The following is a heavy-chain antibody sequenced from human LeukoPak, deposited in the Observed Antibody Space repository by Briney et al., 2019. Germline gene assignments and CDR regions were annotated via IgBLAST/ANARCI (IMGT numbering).Heavy chain of an antibody. Sequence: GGSLRLSCAASGFTFSSYAMSWVRQAPGKGPEWVSAISGSGGSTYYADSVKGRFTISRDNSKNTLYLQMNSLRAEDTAVYYCAKARNKYSYGSGGGYWGQGTLVTVSS. V-gene: IGHV3-23*01. D-gene: IGHD5-18*01. CDR3: AKARNKYSYGSGGGY. J-gene: IGHJ4*02. CDR2: ISGSGGST. CDR1: GFTFSSYA.